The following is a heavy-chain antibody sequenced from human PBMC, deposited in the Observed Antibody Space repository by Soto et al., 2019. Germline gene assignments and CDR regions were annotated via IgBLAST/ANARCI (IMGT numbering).Heavy chain of an antibody. CDR3: ASPLNTEDYYYGMDV. V-gene: IGHV1-69*13. CDR1: GGTFSSYA. J-gene: IGHJ6*02. Sequence: SVKVSCKASGGTFSSYAISWVRQAPGQGLEWMGGIIPIFGTANYAQKFQGRVTITADESTSTAYMELSSLRSEDTAVYYCASPLNTEDYYYGMDVWGQGTTVTVSS. CDR2: IIPIFGTA. D-gene: IGHD4-17*01.